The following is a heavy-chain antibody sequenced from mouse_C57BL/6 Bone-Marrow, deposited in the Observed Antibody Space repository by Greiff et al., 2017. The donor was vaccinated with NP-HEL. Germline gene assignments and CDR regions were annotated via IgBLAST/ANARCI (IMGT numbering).Heavy chain of an antibody. CDR3: ARIDYYGSSPDY. Sequence: QVQLQQSGAELARPGASVQLSCKASGYTFTSYGISWVKQRTGQGLEWIGEIYPRSGNTYYTEKFKGKATLTADKSSSTAYMEISSLTSEDCACYVCARIDYYGSSPDYWGQGTTLTVSS. V-gene: IGHV1-81*01. CDR2: IYPRSGNT. CDR1: GYTFTSYG. D-gene: IGHD1-1*01. J-gene: IGHJ2*01.